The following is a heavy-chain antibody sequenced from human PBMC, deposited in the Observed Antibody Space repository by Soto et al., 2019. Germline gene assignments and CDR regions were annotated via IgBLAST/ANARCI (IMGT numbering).Heavy chain of an antibody. CDR3: ASTKIMSDFDY. CDR1: GFTVSSNY. V-gene: IGHV3-66*01. D-gene: IGHD3-16*01. Sequence: GGSLRLSCAASGFTVSSNYMSWVRQAPGKGLEWVSVIYSGGSTYYADSVKGRFTISRDNSKNTLYLQMNSLRAEDTAVYYCASTKIMSDFDYWGQGTLVTVS. J-gene: IGHJ4*02. CDR2: IYSGGST.